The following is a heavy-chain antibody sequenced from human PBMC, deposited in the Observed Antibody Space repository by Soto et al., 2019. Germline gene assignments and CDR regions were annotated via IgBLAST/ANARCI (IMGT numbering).Heavy chain of an antibody. J-gene: IGHJ4*02. CDR1: GGSISSGGYY. CDR2: IYYSGST. CDR3: ARDPSYYDSSGLYFDY. V-gene: IGHV4-31*03. D-gene: IGHD3-22*01. Sequence: SETLSLTCTVSGGSISSGGYYWSWIRQHPGKGLEWIGYIYYSGSTYYNPSLKSRVTISVDTSKNQFSLKLSSVTAADTAVYYCARDPSYYDSSGLYFDYWGQGTLVTVS.